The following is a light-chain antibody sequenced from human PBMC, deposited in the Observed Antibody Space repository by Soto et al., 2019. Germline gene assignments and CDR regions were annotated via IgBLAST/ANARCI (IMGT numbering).Light chain of an antibody. CDR2: GAS. CDR1: QSVNDNY. Sequence: EIVLTQSPGTLSLSPRERATLSCRASQSVNDNYLAWYQHKPGQAPRLLIYGASSRAPGIPDRFSGSGSGTDFTLTISRLETEDFAIYYCQHYAAPPRTFGQGTQVEVK. V-gene: IGKV3-20*01. CDR3: QHYAAPPRT. J-gene: IGKJ1*01.